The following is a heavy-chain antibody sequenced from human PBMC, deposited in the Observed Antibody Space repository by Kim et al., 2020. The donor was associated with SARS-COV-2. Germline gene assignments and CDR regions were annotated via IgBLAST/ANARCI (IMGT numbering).Heavy chain of an antibody. CDR2: IVVGSGKT. CDR3: AASSSCNKDTCYRSLDY. V-gene: IGHV1-58*01. CDR1: GFTFASSG. J-gene: IGHJ4*02. D-gene: IGHD2-8*01. Sequence: SVKVSCKASGFTFASSGVQWVRQARGQRLEWIGWIVVGSGKTNYEQKFQERVTFTRDMSTSTAYMELSNLRSEDTAVYYCAASSSCNKDTCYRSLDYWGQGTLVTVSS.